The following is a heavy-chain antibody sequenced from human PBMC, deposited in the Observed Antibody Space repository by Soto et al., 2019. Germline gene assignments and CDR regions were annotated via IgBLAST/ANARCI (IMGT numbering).Heavy chain of an antibody. Sequence: SETLSLTCTVSGGSISSGGYSWNWIRQHPGKGLEWIGFIYYSGSTYYNPSLKSRVTISVDTSKNHFSLRLSSVTAADTAVYYCARGYSSSFDVFHIWGQGTMVTVSS. D-gene: IGHD6-6*01. CDR2: IYYSGST. CDR3: ARGYSSSFDVFHI. V-gene: IGHV4-31*03. CDR1: GGSISSGGYS. J-gene: IGHJ3*02.